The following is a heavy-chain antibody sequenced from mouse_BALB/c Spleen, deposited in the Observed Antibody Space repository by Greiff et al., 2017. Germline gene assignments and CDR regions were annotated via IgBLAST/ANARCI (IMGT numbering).Heavy chain of an antibody. Sequence: EVMLVESGGGLVKPGGSLKLSCAASGFTFSSYAMSWVRQTPEKRLEWVATISSGGSYTYYPDSVKGRFTISRDNAKNTLYLQMSSLRSEDTAMYYCARRSMITTGDAMDYWGQGTSVTVSS. CDR3: ARRSMITTGDAMDY. CDR2: ISSGGSYT. CDR1: GFTFSSYA. J-gene: IGHJ4*01. V-gene: IGHV5-9-1*01. D-gene: IGHD2-4*01.